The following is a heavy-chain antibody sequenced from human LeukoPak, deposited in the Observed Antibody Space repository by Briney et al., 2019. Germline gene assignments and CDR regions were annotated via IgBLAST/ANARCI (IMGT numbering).Heavy chain of an antibody. CDR2: INPNSGGT. CDR1: GYTFTGYY. D-gene: IGHD6-6*01. Sequence: ASVKVSCKASGYTFTGYYMHWVRQAPGQGLEWMGWINPNSGGTNYAQKFQGRVTMTRDTSISTAYMELSRLRSDDTAVYYCARDKGTSYLSSFGYWGQGTLVTVSS. J-gene: IGHJ4*02. CDR3: ARDKGTSYLSSFGY. V-gene: IGHV1-2*02.